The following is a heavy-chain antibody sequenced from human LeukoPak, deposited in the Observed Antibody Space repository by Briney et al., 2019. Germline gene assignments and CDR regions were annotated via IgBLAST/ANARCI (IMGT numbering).Heavy chain of an antibody. V-gene: IGHV1-69*04. CDR2: IIPILGIA. CDR3: ARGDYYDSSGYDY. D-gene: IGHD3-22*01. J-gene: IGHJ4*02. Sequence: SVKVSCKASGGTFSSYAISWVRQAPGQGLEWMGRIIPILGIANYAQKFQGRVTITADKSTSTAYMELSSLRSEDTAVYYCARGDYYDSSGYDYWGQGTLVTVSS. CDR1: GGTFSSYA.